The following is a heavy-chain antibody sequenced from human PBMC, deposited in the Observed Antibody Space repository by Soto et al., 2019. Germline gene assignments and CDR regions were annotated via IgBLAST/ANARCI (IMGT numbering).Heavy chain of an antibody. V-gene: IGHV4-59*01. Sequence: SETRSLTCTVSGASMSGYSWSWIRQPPGRGLEWIGLVFNSGTTNYNPSLKSRVSMSVDTYNNQISLKIYSVTAADTAVYYCASSGAGSGDLWGQGTLVTVSS. D-gene: IGHD3-10*01. J-gene: IGHJ5*02. CDR2: VFNSGTT. CDR1: GASMSGYS. CDR3: ASSGAGSGDL.